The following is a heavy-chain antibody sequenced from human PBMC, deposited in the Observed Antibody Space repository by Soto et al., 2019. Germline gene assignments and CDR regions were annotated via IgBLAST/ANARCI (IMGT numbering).Heavy chain of an antibody. CDR1: GGTFSSYT. D-gene: IGHD3-22*01. Sequence: QVQLVQSGAEVKKPGSSVKVSCKASGGTFSSYTISWVRQAPGQGLEWMGRIIPILGIANYAQKFQGRVTITADKSTSTAYMELSSLRSEDTAVYYCAREVVADYYDSSGYYYVWGQGTLVTVSS. CDR2: IIPILGIA. J-gene: IGHJ4*02. CDR3: AREVVADYYDSSGYYYV. V-gene: IGHV1-69*08.